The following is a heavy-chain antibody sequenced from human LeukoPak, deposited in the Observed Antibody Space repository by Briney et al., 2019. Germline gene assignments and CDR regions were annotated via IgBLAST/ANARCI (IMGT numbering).Heavy chain of an antibody. J-gene: IGHJ4*02. CDR1: GFIFSTYS. CDR2: ISTSSSYI. Sequence: GGSLRLSCTASGFIFSTYSMIWVRQAPGKGLEWVSFISTSSSYIYYADSLKGRFTISRDNAKKSLYLQINSLRAEDTAVYYCARVTRGGYDGYFDYWGQGTLVTVSS. CDR3: ARVTRGGYDGYFDY. D-gene: IGHD5-12*01. V-gene: IGHV3-21*01.